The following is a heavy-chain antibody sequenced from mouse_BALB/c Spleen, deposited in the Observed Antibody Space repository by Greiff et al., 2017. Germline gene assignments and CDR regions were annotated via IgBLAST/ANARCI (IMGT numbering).Heavy chain of an antibody. CDR2: ISNGGGST. V-gene: IGHV5-12-2*01. Sequence: EVKVVESGGGLVQPGGSLKLSCAASGFTFSSYTMSWVRQTPEKRLEWVAYISNGGGSTYYPDTVKGRFTISRDNAKNTLYLQMSSLKSEDTAMYYCARQGDYFDYWGQGTTLTVSS. CDR1: GFTFSSYT. CDR3: ARQGDYFDY. J-gene: IGHJ2*01.